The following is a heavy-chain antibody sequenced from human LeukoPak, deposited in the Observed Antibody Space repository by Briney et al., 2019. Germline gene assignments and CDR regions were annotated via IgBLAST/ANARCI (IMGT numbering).Heavy chain of an antibody. Sequence: GGSLRLSCSASDFTFSSFGMHWLRQAPGKGLEWVALIRFDGTLKDYAESVKGRFTISRDNSKNALFLQMNSLRAEDTAVYYCVKDRTTAMAFFDYWGQGTLVTVSS. J-gene: IGHJ4*02. CDR1: DFTFSSFG. CDR3: VKDRTTAMAFFDY. V-gene: IGHV3-30*02. D-gene: IGHD5-18*01. CDR2: IRFDGTLK.